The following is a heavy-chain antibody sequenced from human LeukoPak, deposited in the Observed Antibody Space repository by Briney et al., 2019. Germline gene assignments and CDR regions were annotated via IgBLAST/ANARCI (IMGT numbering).Heavy chain of an antibody. CDR2: IIPILGIA. Sequence: SVKVSFKASGGTFSSYAISWVRQAPGQGLEWMGRIIPILGIANYAQKFQGRVTITADKSTRTAYMELSSLRSEDTAVYYCAREQNRYCSGGSCYSGFDYWGQGTLVTVSS. CDR3: AREQNRYCSGGSCYSGFDY. J-gene: IGHJ4*02. CDR1: GGTFSSYA. D-gene: IGHD2-15*01. V-gene: IGHV1-69*04.